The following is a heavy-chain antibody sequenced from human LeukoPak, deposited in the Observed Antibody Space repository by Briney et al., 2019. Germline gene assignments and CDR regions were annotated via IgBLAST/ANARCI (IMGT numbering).Heavy chain of an antibody. J-gene: IGHJ2*01. D-gene: IGHD5-18*01. CDR1: GFTFSSYG. CDR2: IWYDGSNK. Sequence: GGSLRLSCAASGFTFSSYGMHWVRQAPGKGLEWVAVIWYDGSNKYYADSVKGRFTISRDNSKNTLYLQMNSLRAEDTAVYYRARDRGYSYGSFSPWYFDLWGRGTLVTVSS. CDR3: ARDRGYSYGSFSPWYFDL. V-gene: IGHV3-33*01.